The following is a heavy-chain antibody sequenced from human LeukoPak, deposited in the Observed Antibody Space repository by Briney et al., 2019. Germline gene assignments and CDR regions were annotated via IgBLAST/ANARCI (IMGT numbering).Heavy chain of an antibody. CDR3: ARDRGRRYYDSSGYQPFDY. V-gene: IGHV1-69*04. CDR1: GGTFSSYT. Sequence: SVKVSCKASGGTFSSYTISWVRQAPGQGLEWMGRIIPILGIANYAQKFQGRVTITADKSTSTAYMELSSLRSEDMAVYYCARDRGRRYYDSSGYQPFDYWGQGTLVTVSS. CDR2: IIPILGIA. J-gene: IGHJ4*02. D-gene: IGHD3-22*01.